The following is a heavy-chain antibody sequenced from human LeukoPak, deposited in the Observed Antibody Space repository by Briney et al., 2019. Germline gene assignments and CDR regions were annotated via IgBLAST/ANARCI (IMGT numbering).Heavy chain of an antibody. Sequence: PSETLSLTCAVDGGSFSDYYWGWIRQSSGRGLEWIGEINERGTTNYSPSLKSRVAISVDTSKNQFSLKLNSVTAADTAVYYCARDRGLDDTGISAALDIWGQGTMVTVSS. D-gene: IGHD5-18*01. CDR2: INERGTT. J-gene: IGHJ3*02. V-gene: IGHV4-34*01. CDR1: GGSFSDYY. CDR3: ARDRGLDDTGISAALDI.